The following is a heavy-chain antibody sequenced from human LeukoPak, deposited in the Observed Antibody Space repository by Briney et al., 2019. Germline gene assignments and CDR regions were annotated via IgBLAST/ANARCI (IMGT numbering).Heavy chain of an antibody. CDR1: GFTFSSYW. J-gene: IGHJ4*02. D-gene: IGHD3-9*01. CDR3: ARDRYYDILTGYSLLDY. V-gene: IGHV3-7*01. Sequence: GGSLRLSCAASGFTFSSYWMSWVRQAPGKGLEWVAKINQDGSDKYYVDSVKGRFTISRDNAKNSLYLQMNSLRAEDTAVYYCARDRYYDILTGYSLLDYWGQGTLVTVSA. CDR2: INQDGSDK.